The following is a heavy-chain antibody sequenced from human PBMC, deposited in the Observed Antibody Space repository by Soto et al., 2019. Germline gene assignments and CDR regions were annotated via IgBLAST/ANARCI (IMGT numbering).Heavy chain of an antibody. CDR2: IYYSGST. J-gene: IGHJ4*02. Sequence: QVQLQESGPGLVKPSQTLSLTCTVSGGSISSGDYYWSWIRQPPGKGLEWIGYIYYSGSTYYNPSHKSRLTISVDTSKNPFSLKLSSVTAADTAVYYCASGTYYYDSSGYFFDYWGQGTLVTVSS. CDR1: GGSISSGDYY. D-gene: IGHD3-22*01. CDR3: ASGTYYYDSSGYFFDY. V-gene: IGHV4-30-4*01.